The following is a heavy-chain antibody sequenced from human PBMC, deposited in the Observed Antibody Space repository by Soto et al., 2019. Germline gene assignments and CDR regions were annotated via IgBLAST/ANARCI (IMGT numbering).Heavy chain of an antibody. CDR2: IIPIFGTA. CDR3: AAYSGSYPHYYYYGMDV. J-gene: IGHJ6*02. V-gene: IGHV1-69*06. CDR1: GGTFSSYA. Sequence: QVQLVQSGAEVKKPGSSVKVSCKASGGTFSSYAISWVRQAPGQGLEWMGGIIPIFGTANYAQKFQGRVTITADKPTSTAYMELSSLRSEDTAVYYCAAYSGSYPHYYYYGMDVWGQGTTVTVSS. D-gene: IGHD1-26*01.